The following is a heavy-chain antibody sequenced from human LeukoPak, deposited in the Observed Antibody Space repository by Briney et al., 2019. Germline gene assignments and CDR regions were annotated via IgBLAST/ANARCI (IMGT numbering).Heavy chain of an antibody. CDR2: INPNSGGT. V-gene: IGHV1-2*02. CDR3: ARDPYCSSTSCYGNYYYYMDV. Sequence: ASVKVSCKTSGYTFTGYYIHWVRQAPGQGLEWMGWINPNSGGTNYAQKFQGRVTMTRDTSISTAYMELSRLRSDDTAVYYCARDPYCSSTSCYGNYYYYMDVWGKGTTVTISS. D-gene: IGHD2-2*01. J-gene: IGHJ6*03. CDR1: GYTFTGYY.